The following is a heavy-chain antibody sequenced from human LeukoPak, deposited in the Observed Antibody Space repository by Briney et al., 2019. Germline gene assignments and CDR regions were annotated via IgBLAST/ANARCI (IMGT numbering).Heavy chain of an antibody. J-gene: IGHJ4*02. CDR2: ISCDGSNK. V-gene: IGHV3-30*04. CDR1: GFTFSSYA. D-gene: IGHD6-13*01. Sequence: PGGSLRLSCAASGFTFSSYAMHWVRQAPGKGLEWVAVISCDGSNKYYADSVKGRFTISRDNSKNTLYLQMNSLRAEDTAVYYCARTLAAAGKDYFDYWGQGTLVTVSS. CDR3: ARTLAAAGKDYFDY.